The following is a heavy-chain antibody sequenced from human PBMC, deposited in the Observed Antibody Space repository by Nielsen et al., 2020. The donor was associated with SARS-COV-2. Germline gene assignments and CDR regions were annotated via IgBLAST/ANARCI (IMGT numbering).Heavy chain of an antibody. Sequence: GESLKISCKGSGYFFNTYWIAWVRQMPGKGLEWMGIIYPDDSDTRYTPSFQGQVTISVDTSISTAYLQWISLKSSDTAMYYCATIVSGHQWFWGLGTMVTVSS. V-gene: IGHV5-51*01. CDR3: ATIVSGHQWF. CDR2: IYPDDSDT. D-gene: IGHD3-22*01. J-gene: IGHJ4*02. CDR1: GYFFNTYW.